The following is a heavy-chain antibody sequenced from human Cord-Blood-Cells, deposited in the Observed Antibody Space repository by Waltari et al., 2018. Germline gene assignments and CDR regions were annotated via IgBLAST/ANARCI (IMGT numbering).Heavy chain of an antibody. CDR2: IIPILGIA. J-gene: IGHJ4*02. CDR3: ARVPPYSNYFDY. V-gene: IGHV1-69*02. Sequence: FSSYTISWVRQAPGQGLEWMGRIIPILGIANYAQKFQGRVTITADKSTSTAYMELSSLRSEDTAVYYCARVPPYSNYFDYWGQGTLVTVSS. CDR1: FSSYT. D-gene: IGHD4-4*01.